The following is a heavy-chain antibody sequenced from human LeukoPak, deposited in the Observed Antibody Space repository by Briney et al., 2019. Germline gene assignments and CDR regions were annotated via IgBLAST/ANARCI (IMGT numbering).Heavy chain of an antibody. CDR3: VPEGDGYILFDY. CDR2: ISYDGSNK. CDR1: GFTFSSYG. J-gene: IGHJ4*02. D-gene: IGHD5-24*01. Sequence: GRSLRLSCAAPGFTFSSYGMHWVRQAPGKGLEWVAVISYDGSNKYYADSVKGRFTISRDNSKNTLYLQMNSLRVEDTAVYYCVPEGDGYILFDYWGQGTLVTVSS. V-gene: IGHV3-30*03.